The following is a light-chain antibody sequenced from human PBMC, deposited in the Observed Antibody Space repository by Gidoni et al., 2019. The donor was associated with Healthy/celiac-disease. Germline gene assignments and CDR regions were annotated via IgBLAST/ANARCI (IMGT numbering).Light chain of an antibody. CDR3: QKYNSAPRT. CDR1: QGISNY. V-gene: IGKV1-27*01. J-gene: IGKJ1*01. CDR2: AAS. Sequence: DIQMTQSPSSLSASVGDRVTLTCRASQGISNYLAWYQQKPGKVPKLLIYAASTLQSEGPSRFSGSGSGTDFTLTISSLQPEDVATYYCQKYNSAPRTFGQGTKVEIK.